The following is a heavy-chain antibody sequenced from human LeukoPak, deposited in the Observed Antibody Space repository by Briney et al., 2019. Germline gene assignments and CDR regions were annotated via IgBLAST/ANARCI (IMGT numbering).Heavy chain of an antibody. CDR3: ARDSGYDHLLVY. V-gene: IGHV3-7*03. Sequence: PGGSLRLSCAASGFTFSSYLMSWVRQAPGKGLEWVANIKQDGSEKYYVDSVKGRFTILRDNAKNSLYLQMKCLRAEDTAVYYCARDSGYDHLLVYWGQGTLVTVSS. CDR2: IKQDGSEK. J-gene: IGHJ4*02. D-gene: IGHD5-12*01. CDR1: GFTFSSYL.